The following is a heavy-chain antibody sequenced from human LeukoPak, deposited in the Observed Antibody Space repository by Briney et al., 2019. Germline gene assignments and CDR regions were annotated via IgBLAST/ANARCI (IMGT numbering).Heavy chain of an antibody. V-gene: IGHV3-48*03. CDR2: ISSSGSSI. CDR1: GFTFSSYE. J-gene: IGHJ6*04. D-gene: IGHD3-10*02. Sequence: GSLRLSCAASGFTFSSYEMNWVRQAPGKGLEWVSYISSSGSSIYYADSVRGRFTISRDNAKNSLYLQMNSLRAEDTAVYYCAELGITMIGGVWGKGTTVTISS. CDR3: AELGITMIGGV.